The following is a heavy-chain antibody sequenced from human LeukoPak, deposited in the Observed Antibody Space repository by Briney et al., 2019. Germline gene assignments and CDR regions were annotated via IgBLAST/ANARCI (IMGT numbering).Heavy chain of an antibody. Sequence: SETLSLICTVSGGSISSYYWSWIRQPPGKVPERIGYIYYSGSTNYNPSLKRRVTISVKTSKNQFSLKLSSVTAADTAIYYCARVTGYMIEDYFDYWGQGNLVTVSS. J-gene: IGHJ4*02. V-gene: IGHV4-59*01. CDR1: GGSISSYY. CDR2: IYYSGST. D-gene: IGHD3-22*01. CDR3: ARVTGYMIEDYFDY.